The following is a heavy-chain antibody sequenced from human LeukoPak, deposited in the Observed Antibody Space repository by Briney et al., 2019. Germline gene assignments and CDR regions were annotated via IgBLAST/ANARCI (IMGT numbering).Heavy chain of an antibody. D-gene: IGHD3-22*01. CDR2: IYYSGST. J-gene: IGHJ3*02. Sequence: SETLSLTCIVSGGSISSYYWSWLRQPPGKGLEWIGYIYYSGSTNYNPSLKSRVTISVDTSKNQFSLKLSSVTAADTAVYYCARSPNFYYDGSGSFDIWGQGTMVTVSS. CDR1: GGSISSYY. V-gene: IGHV4-59*01. CDR3: ARSPNFYYDGSGSFDI.